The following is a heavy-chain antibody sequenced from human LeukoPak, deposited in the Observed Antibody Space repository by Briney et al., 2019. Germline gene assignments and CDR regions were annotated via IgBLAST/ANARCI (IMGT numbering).Heavy chain of an antibody. D-gene: IGHD4-17*01. V-gene: IGHV3-23*01. Sequence: GGSLRLSCAASGFTFSSYAMSWVRQAPGKGLEWVSVSTSSGNTYYVDSVKGRFTIFRDNSKNTLYLQMNSLRAEDTAVYYCAKVRVYGDYAFDIWGQGTMVTVSS. CDR2: STSSGNT. J-gene: IGHJ3*02. CDR1: GFTFSSYA. CDR3: AKVRVYGDYAFDI.